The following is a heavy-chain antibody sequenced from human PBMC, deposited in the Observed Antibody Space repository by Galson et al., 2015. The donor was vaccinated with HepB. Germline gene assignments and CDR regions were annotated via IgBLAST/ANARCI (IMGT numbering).Heavy chain of an antibody. CDR2: IKSKTDGGTT. CDR3: TTDPYCCGGDY. D-gene: IGHD2-15*01. Sequence: SLRLSCAASGFTFSNACMSWVRQAPGKGLEWVGGIKSKTDGGTTDYAAPVKGRFTISRDDSKNTLYLQMNSLKTEDTAVYYCTTDPYCCGGDYWGQGTLVTVSS. CDR1: GFTFSNAC. V-gene: IGHV3-15*01. J-gene: IGHJ4*02.